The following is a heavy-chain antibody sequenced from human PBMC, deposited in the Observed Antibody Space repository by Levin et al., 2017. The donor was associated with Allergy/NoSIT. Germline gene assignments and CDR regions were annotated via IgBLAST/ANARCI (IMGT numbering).Heavy chain of an antibody. CDR3: ARDQASIAVAGLAVDY. Sequence: GGSLRLSCAASGFTFSSYSMNWVRQAPGKGLEWVSSISSSSSYIYYADSVKGRFTISRDNAKNSLYLQMNSLRAEDTAVYYCARDQASIAVAGLAVDYWGQGTLVTVSS. V-gene: IGHV3-21*01. J-gene: IGHJ4*02. CDR2: ISSSSSYI. D-gene: IGHD6-19*01. CDR1: GFTFSSYS.